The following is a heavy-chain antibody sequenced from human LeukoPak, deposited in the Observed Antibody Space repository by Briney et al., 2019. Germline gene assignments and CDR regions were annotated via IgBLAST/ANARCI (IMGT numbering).Heavy chain of an antibody. CDR1: GFTFSSYW. Sequence: GGSLRLSCAASGFTFSSYWMSWVRQAPAKGMEWIAYISPNSNNIQYADSVKGRFTISRDNAKNSLFLQVNSLRAEDTAMYYCVTESGWLFDYWGQGTLVTVSS. J-gene: IGHJ4*02. CDR2: ISPNSNNI. V-gene: IGHV3-48*04. D-gene: IGHD6-19*01. CDR3: VTESGWLFDY.